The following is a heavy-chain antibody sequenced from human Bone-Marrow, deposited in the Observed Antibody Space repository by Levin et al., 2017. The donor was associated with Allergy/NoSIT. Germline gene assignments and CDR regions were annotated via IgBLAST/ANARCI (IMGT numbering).Heavy chain of an antibody. D-gene: IGHD4-11*01. CDR1: GFIFDDYY. CDR2: ISSSGNTI. V-gene: IGHV3-11*01. CDR3: ARPTDTFYYYGLDV. J-gene: IGHJ6*02. Sequence: LSLTCATSGFIFDDYYMSWIRQAPGKGLEWVSYISSSGNTIYYADSVKGRFTISRDTATKSLYLQMHSLRADDTAVYYCARPTDTFYYYGLDVWGQGTTVTVSS.